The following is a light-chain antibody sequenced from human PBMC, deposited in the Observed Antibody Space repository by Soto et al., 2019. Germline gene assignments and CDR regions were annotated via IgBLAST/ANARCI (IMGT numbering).Light chain of an antibody. J-gene: IGLJ2*01. CDR3: SSYAGSNNVVV. Sequence: QSALTQPPSASGSPGQSVTISCTGTSSDVGGYNYVSWYQQHPGKVPKLMIFEVTKRPSGVPDRFFGSKSGNTASLTVSGLQAEDEADYYCSSYAGSNNVVVFGGGTQLTVL. V-gene: IGLV2-8*01. CDR2: EVT. CDR1: SSDVGGYNY.